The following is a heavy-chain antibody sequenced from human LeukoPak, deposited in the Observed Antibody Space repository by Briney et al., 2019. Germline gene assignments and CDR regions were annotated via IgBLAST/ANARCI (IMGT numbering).Heavy chain of an antibody. D-gene: IGHD6-19*01. V-gene: IGHV4-59*12. CDR3: ASTWLVNNAFDI. CDR1: GGSINTYY. Sequence: SETLSLTCTVSGGSINTYYWSWIRQPPGKGLEWIGYIYYSGNTNYNPSLKSRVTISVSTSKNQFSLKLSSVTAADTAVYYCASTWLVNNAFDIWGQGTMVTVSS. J-gene: IGHJ3*02. CDR2: IYYSGNT.